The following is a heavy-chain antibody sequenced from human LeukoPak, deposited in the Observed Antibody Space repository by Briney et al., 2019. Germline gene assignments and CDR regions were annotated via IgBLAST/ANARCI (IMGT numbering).Heavy chain of an antibody. J-gene: IGHJ5*02. CDR2: IYTNGWT. CDR1: GGSINSYLYY. V-gene: IGHV4-61*02. Sequence: PSQTLSLTCTISGGSINSYLYYWAWIRQPAGKRLEWIGRIYTNGWTDYNPSLKSRVTISVDTSKNQFSLKLSFVTAADTAFYYCARGSGWNSFDPWGQGTLVTVSS. CDR3: ARGSGWNSFDP. D-gene: IGHD6-19*01.